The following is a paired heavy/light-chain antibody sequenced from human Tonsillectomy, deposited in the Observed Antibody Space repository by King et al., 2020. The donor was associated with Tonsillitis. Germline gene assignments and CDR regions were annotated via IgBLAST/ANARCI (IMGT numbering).Heavy chain of an antibody. CDR2: IDPSDSYT. J-gene: IGHJ3*02. D-gene: IGHD2-15*01. Sequence: EVQLVQSGAEVKKPGESLRISCKGSGYSFTNYWISWVRQMPGKGLEWMGRIDPSDSYTNYSPSFQGHVTISEDKSITTAYLQWSSLKASDTAMYYCARQRIYDAFDIWGQGTMVTVSS. CDR3: ARQRIYDAFDI. V-gene: IGHV5-10-1*03. CDR1: GYSFTNYW.
Light chain of an antibody. CDR2: GAS. CDR1: QSVSDN. J-gene: IGKJ5*01. Sequence: DIVMTQSPATLSVSPGERVTLSCRASQSVSDNLAWYQQKPGQAPRLLIFGASSRAAGIPARFSGSGSGTGFTLTISSLQSEDFAVYYCQHYNNWLRVTFGQGTRLEIK. V-gene: IGKV3D-15*01. CDR3: QHYNNWLRVT.